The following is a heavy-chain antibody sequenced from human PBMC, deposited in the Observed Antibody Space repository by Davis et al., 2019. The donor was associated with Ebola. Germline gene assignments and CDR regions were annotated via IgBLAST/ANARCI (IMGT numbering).Heavy chain of an antibody. D-gene: IGHD2-21*02. J-gene: IGHJ4*02. V-gene: IGHV4-31*03. CDR2: IYYSGST. CDR3: ARAVALAYCGGDCYPYYFDY. Sequence: PSETLSLTCTVSGGSISSGGYYWSWIRQHPGKGLEWIGYIYYSGSTYYNPSLKSRVTISVDTSKNQFSLKLSSVTAADTAVYYCARAVALAYCGGDCYPYYFDYWGQGTLVTVSS. CDR1: GGSISSGGYY.